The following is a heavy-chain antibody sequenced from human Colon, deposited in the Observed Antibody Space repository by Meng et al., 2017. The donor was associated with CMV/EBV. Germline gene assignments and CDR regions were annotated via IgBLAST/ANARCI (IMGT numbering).Heavy chain of an antibody. CDR3: ARDNSNWSTDF. CDR1: GYNFRSSS. D-gene: IGHD4-11*01. Sequence: SCHPSGYNFRSSSIHWLRQAPGQGLEWMGIFDPRGDSTHYAENFVGRLTMTADMSTNTMHMELSSLRSDDTAVYYCARDNSNWSTDFWGQGTLVTVSS. CDR2: FDPRGDST. V-gene: IGHV1-46*01. J-gene: IGHJ4*02.